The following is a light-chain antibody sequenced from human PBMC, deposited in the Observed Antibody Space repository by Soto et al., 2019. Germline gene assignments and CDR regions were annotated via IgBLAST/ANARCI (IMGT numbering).Light chain of an antibody. Sequence: IQMTQSPSTLSASLGDTVTSACPASQSSSSWLAWYQQKPGKAPKLLIYDASSWESGVPSRFSGSGSGTDFTLTISSLQPEDFAVYYCQHYNNWPLTFGRGTQVDIK. J-gene: IGKJ3*01. V-gene: IGKV1-5*01. CDR2: DAS. CDR3: QHYNNWPLT. CDR1: QSSSSW.